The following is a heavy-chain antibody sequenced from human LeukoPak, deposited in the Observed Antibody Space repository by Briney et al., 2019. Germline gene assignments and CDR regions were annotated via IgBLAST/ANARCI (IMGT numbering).Heavy chain of an antibody. V-gene: IGHV3-53*01. CDR3: ASDLNHDSGG. Sequence: AGGSLRLSCAASGFTVSSNYMSWVRQAPGKGLEWVSVIYSGGSTYYADSVKGRFTVSRDNAKTSLYLQMNSLRVEDTATYYCASDLNHDSGGWGQGTLVTVSS. CDR1: GFTVSSNY. J-gene: IGHJ4*02. D-gene: IGHD3-22*01. CDR2: IYSGGST.